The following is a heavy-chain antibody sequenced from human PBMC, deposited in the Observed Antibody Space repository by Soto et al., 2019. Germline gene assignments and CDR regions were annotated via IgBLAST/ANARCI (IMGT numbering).Heavy chain of an antibody. CDR1: GFTFSSHA. Sequence: GGSLRLSCAASGFTFSSHAMSWVRQAPGKGLEWVSAISGSGGSTYYADSVKGRFTISRDNSKNTLYLQMNSLRAEDTAVYYCAKDVAASDYYYYGMDVWGQGTTVTVSS. V-gene: IGHV3-23*01. CDR3: AKDVAASDYYYYGMDV. D-gene: IGHD2-15*01. J-gene: IGHJ6*02. CDR2: ISGSGGST.